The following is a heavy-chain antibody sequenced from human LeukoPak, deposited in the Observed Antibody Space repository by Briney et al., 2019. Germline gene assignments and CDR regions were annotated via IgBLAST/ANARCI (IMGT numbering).Heavy chain of an antibody. CDR1: GGSISSGDYY. D-gene: IGHD4-11*01. V-gene: IGHV4-30-4*01. Sequence: SQTLSLTCTVSGGSISSGDYYWSWIRQPPGKGLEWIGYIYYSGSTYYNPSLKSRVTISVDTSKNQFSLKLSSVTAADTAVYYCARARRGTVTLRSYYFDYWGQGTLVTVSS. J-gene: IGHJ4*02. CDR3: ARARRGTVTLRSYYFDY. CDR2: IYYSGST.